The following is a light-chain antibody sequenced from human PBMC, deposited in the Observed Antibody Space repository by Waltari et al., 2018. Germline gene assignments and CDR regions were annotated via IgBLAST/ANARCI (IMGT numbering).Light chain of an antibody. CDR3: QQYGSLPWT. CDR1: EYVPSGY. CDR2: GAS. Sequence: EIVLTQSPRPLSLSPGDRATIPCRDREYVPSGYLAWYQQKPGQAPRLLILGASSGATGIPERFSGSESGTDITLTISRLEPEEFAVYYCQQYGSLPWTFGQGTKVEIK. V-gene: IGKV3-20*01. J-gene: IGKJ1*01.